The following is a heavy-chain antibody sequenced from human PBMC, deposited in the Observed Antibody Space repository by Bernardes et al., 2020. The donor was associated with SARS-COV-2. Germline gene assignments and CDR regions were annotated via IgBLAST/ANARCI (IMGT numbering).Heavy chain of an antibody. CDR3: ARGAAAFDI. Sequence: SETLSLTCAVFGGSFSSHYWTWLRQPPGQTLEWIGYIHHGGSTYYNPSLETRLTISILKSTRQISLRLRSVTAADTAVYFCARGAAAFDIWGQGTVVTVSS. V-gene: IGHV4-34*01. D-gene: IGHD2-15*01. CDR1: GGSFSSHY. J-gene: IGHJ3*02. CDR2: IHHGGST.